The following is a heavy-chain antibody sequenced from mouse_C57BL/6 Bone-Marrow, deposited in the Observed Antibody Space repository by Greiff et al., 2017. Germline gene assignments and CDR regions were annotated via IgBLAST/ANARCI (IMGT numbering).Heavy chain of an antibody. Sequence: QVQLQQPGAELVMPGASVKLSCKASGYTFTSYWMHWVKQRPGQGLEWIGEIDPSDSYTNYNQKFKGKSTLTVDKYSSTAYMQLSSLTSEDSAVYYCARDYYGSSYWSYYFDYWGQGTTLTVSS. D-gene: IGHD1-1*01. J-gene: IGHJ2*01. V-gene: IGHV1-69*01. CDR1: GYTFTSYW. CDR3: ARDYYGSSYWSYYFDY. CDR2: IDPSDSYT.